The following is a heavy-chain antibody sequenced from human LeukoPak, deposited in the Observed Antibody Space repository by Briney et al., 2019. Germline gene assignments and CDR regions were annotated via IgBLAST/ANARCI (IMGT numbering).Heavy chain of an antibody. V-gene: IGHV4-4*07. CDR2: IYTSGST. D-gene: IGHD3-22*01. J-gene: IGHJ5*02. Sequence: SETLSLTCTVSGGSISSYYWSWIRQPAGKGLEWIGRIYTSGSTNYNPSLKSRVTMSVDTSKNQFSLKLSSVTAADTAVYYCARVTPQDYYDMDGWFDPWGQGTLVTVSS. CDR3: ARVTPQDYYDMDGWFDP. CDR1: GGSISSYY.